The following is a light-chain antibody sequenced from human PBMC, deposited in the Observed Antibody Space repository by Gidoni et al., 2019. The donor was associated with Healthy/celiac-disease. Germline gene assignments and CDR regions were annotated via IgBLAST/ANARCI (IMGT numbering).Light chain of an antibody. CDR1: SSDVGGYNY. CDR2: EVR. V-gene: IGLV2-14*01. J-gene: IGLJ2*01. Sequence: QSALTQPASVSGSPGQSITISCTGTSSDVGGYNYVSWYQQHPGKAPKLMIYEVRNRPSGVSSRFSGSKSGNTASLTISGLQAEDEADYYCSSYTSSSPLFGGGTKLTVL. CDR3: SSYTSSSPL.